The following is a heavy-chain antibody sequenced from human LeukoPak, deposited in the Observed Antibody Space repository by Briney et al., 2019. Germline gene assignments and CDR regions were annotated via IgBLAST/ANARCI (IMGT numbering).Heavy chain of an antibody. J-gene: IGHJ4*02. CDR3: ARRRYSGSSQHFDY. V-gene: IGHV3-7*01. CDR2: INQHGSEK. D-gene: IGHD1-26*01. Sequence: GGSLRLSCAASGFTFSSYWMSWVRQAPGKGLEWVANINQHGSEKYYVDSVKGRFTISRDNAKNSLYLQMNSLRAEDTAVYYCARRRYSGSSQHFDYWGQGTLVTVSS. CDR1: GFTFSSYW.